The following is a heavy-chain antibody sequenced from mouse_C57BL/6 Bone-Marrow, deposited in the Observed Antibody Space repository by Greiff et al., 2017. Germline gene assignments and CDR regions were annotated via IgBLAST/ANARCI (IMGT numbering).Heavy chain of an antibody. J-gene: IGHJ4*01. CDR1: GFSLTSYG. Sequence: VQRVESGPGLVQPSQSLSITCTVSGFSLTSYGVHWVRQSPGKGLEWLGVIWRGGSTDYNAAFISRLSISKDNSKSQVFFKMNSLQADDTAIYYCARNRILRYAMDYWGQGTSVTGSS. V-gene: IGHV2-2*01. CDR2: IWRGGST. D-gene: IGHD1-1*01. CDR3: ARNRILRYAMDY.